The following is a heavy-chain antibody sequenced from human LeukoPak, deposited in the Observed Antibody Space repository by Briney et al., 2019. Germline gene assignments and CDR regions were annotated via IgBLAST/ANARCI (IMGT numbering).Heavy chain of an antibody. CDR1: GFTFSDYY. Sequence: GGSLRLSCAASGFTFSDYYMSWIRQAPGKGLEWVSHISSSGSTIYYADSVKGRFTISRDNAKNSLYLQMNSLRAEDTAVYYCARAYDSGYDSSFDYWGQGTLVTVSS. CDR2: ISSSGSTI. CDR3: ARAYDSGYDSSFDY. J-gene: IGHJ4*02. D-gene: IGHD5-12*01. V-gene: IGHV3-11*04.